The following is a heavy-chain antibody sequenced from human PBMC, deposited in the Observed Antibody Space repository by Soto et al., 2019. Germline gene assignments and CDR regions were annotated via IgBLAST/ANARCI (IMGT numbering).Heavy chain of an antibody. J-gene: IGHJ4*02. CDR1: GYTFTRYT. Sequence: ASVKLSCKASGYTFTRYTMNWVRQAPGQRLEWMGWINPDNGNTKSSQKFQDRVIITRDTSASTAYMDLSSLRSEDTAVYYCARGLATGQPERWGKGTLVTVSS. CDR2: INPDNGNT. D-gene: IGHD2-2*01. CDR3: ARGLATGQPER. V-gene: IGHV1-3*01.